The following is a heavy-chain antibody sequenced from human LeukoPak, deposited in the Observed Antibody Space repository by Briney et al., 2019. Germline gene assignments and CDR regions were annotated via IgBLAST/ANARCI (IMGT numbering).Heavy chain of an antibody. CDR1: GGSFSGYY. V-gene: IGHV4-34*09. J-gene: IGHJ4*02. D-gene: IGHD4-17*01. CDR3: ARYYGDYRGADY. CDR2: INHSGST. Sequence: SETLSLTCAVYGGSFSGYYWSWIRQPPGKGLEWIGEINHSGSTYYNPSLKSRVTISVDTSKNQFSLKLSSVTAADTAVYYCARYYGDYRGADYWGQGTLVTVSS.